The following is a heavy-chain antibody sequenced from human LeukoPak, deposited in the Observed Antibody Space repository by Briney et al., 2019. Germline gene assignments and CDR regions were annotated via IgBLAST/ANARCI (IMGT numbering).Heavy chain of an antibody. Sequence: SQTLSLTCTDSGGSISSGGYYWSWIRQPPGKGLEWIGYTYHSGSTYYNPSLKSRVTISVDRSKNQFSLKLSSVTAADTAVYYCARPPSGDYAGDNYYMDVWGKGTTVTVSS. D-gene: IGHD4-17*01. CDR1: GGSISSGGYY. CDR2: TYHSGST. CDR3: ARPPSGDYAGDNYYMDV. J-gene: IGHJ6*03. V-gene: IGHV4-30-2*01.